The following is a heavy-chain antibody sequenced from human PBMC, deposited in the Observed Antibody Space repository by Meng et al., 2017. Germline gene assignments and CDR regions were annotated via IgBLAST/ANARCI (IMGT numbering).Heavy chain of an antibody. J-gene: IGHJ3*01. CDR3: AKALSGAYRPTDAFDV. V-gene: IGHV3-9*03. CDR1: GFTFDDYA. Sequence: SLKISCAASGFTFDDYAMHWVRQAPGKGLEWISGISWNSGSTGYAGSVTGRFTISRDNANNSLFLQMNSLRTEDMALYYCAKALSGAYRPTDAFDVWGQGTMVTVSS. D-gene: IGHD1-26*01. CDR2: ISWNSGST.